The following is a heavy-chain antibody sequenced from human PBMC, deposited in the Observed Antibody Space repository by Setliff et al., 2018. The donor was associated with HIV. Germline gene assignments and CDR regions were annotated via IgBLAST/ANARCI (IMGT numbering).Heavy chain of an antibody. V-gene: IGHV3-33*01. J-gene: IGHJ4*02. CDR3: AREYYYDSSGYYPDFDY. D-gene: IGHD3-22*01. CDR1: GFTFISYG. CDR2: IRYDGSYR. Sequence: LRLSCAVSGFTFISYGMYWVRQAPGKGLEWVAFIRYDGSYRYYVDSVKGRFTISRDNAENSLYLQMNSLRAEDTAVYYCAREYYYDSSGYYPDFDYWGQGTLVTVSS.